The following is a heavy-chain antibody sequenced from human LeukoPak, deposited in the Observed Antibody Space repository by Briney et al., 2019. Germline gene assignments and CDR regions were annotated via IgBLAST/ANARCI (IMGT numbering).Heavy chain of an antibody. CDR2: IGSGSGGRT. J-gene: IGHJ4*02. V-gene: IGHV3-23*01. Sequence: SGGSLRLSCAASGFAFSSYAMTWVRQAPGKGLEWVSGIGSGSGGRTHYADSVKGRFSISRDNSRDTLNLQMNSLRAEDTAIYYCVQSTAWYRSSWYLIYWGQGILVTVSS. CDR3: VQSTAWYRSSWYLIY. D-gene: IGHD6-13*01. CDR1: GFAFSSYA.